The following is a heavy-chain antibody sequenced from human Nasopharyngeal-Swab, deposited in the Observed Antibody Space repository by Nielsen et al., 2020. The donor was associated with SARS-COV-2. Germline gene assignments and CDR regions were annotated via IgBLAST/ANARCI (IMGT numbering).Heavy chain of an antibody. J-gene: IGHJ4*02. CDR2: INHSGST. V-gene: IGHV4-34*01. CDR1: GGSFSSYY. D-gene: IGHD6-25*01. CDR3: ATTGYSSVYYVH. Sequence: SETLSLTCGVYGGSFSSYYWSWIRQPPGKGLEWIGEINHSGSTNYNPSLESRVTLSVDTSKNQFSLNLISVTAADTAVHYCATTGYSSVYYVHWGQGVLVTVSS.